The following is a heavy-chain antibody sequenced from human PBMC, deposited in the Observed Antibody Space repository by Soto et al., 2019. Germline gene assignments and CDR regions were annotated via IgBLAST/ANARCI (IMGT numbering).Heavy chain of an antibody. V-gene: IGHV1-69*02. D-gene: IGHD6-13*01. CDR1: GGTFSSYT. CDR2: IIPILGIA. Sequence: QVQLVQSGAEVKKPGSSVKVSCKASGGTFSSYTISWVRQAPGQGLEWMGRIIPILGIANYAQKFQGRVTITADKSTSTAYTELSSLRSEDTAVYYCARIFVGYSSSQGRLNWFDPWGQGTLVTVSS. CDR3: ARIFVGYSSSQGRLNWFDP. J-gene: IGHJ5*02.